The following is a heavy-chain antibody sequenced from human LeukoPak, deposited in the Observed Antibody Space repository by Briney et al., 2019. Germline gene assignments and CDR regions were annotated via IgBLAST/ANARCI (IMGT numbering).Heavy chain of an antibody. CDR1: GFSFSSSW. V-gene: IGHV3-7*01. Sequence: GGSLRLSCAASGFSFSSSWMDWVRQAPGKGLEWVANIKPDGSDKSHVDSVKGRFTISRDNAKDSLYLEMDSLRVEDTALYYCSRSLNSWGQGALVTVSS. CDR2: IKPDGSDK. CDR3: SRSLNS. J-gene: IGHJ5*02.